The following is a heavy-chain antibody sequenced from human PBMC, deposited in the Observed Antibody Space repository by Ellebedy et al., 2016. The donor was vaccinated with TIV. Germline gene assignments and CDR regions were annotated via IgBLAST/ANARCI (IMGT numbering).Heavy chain of an antibody. D-gene: IGHD2-21*01. V-gene: IGHV4-59*12. CDR3: ARYSVSYFDY. CDR2: IYYSGST. Sequence: SETLSLTCTVSGGSISSYYWSWIRQPPGKGLEWIGSIYYSGSTYYNPSLKSRVTISVDTSKNQFSLKLSSVTAADTAVYYCARYSVSYFDYWGQGTLVTVSS. CDR1: GGSISSYY. J-gene: IGHJ4*02.